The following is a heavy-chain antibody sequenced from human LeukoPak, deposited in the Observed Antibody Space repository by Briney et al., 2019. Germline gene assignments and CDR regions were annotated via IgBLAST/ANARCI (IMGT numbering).Heavy chain of an antibody. J-gene: IGHJ4*02. D-gene: IGHD3-10*01. Sequence: ASVKVSCKASGGTFSSYAINWVRQAPGQGLEWMGWISAYNGNTNYAQKLQGRVTMTTDTSTSTAYMELRSLRSDDTAVYYCARRLLWFGELPYSFDYWGQGTLVTVSS. CDR2: ISAYNGNT. V-gene: IGHV1-18*01. CDR1: GGTFSSYA. CDR3: ARRLLWFGELPYSFDY.